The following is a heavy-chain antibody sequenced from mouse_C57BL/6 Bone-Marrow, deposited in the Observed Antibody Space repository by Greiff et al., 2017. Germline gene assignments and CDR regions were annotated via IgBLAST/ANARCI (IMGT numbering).Heavy chain of an antibody. CDR3: ARLWYHLDY. Sequence: QVQLQQPGAELVMPGASVKLSCKASGYTFTSYWMHWVKQRPGQGLEWIGEIDPSDSYTNYNQKFKGKSTLTVDKSSSTAYMQLSSLTSEDSAVYYWARLWYHLDYWGQGTTLTVSS. D-gene: IGHD2-1*01. CDR1: GYTFTSYW. J-gene: IGHJ2*01. V-gene: IGHV1-69*01. CDR2: IDPSDSYT.